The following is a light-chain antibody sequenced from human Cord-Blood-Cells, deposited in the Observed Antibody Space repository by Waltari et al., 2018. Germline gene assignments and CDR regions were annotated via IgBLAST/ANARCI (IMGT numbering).Light chain of an antibody. CDR1: KLGDKY. CDR2: QDS. Sequence: SYELTQPPSVSVSPGQTASTTCPGNKLGDKYACWYQQKPGQSPVLVIYQDSKRPSGIPERFSGSNSGNTATLTISGTQAMDEADYYCQAWDSSLAVFGGGTQLTVL. CDR3: QAWDSSLAV. V-gene: IGLV3-1*01. J-gene: IGLJ7*01.